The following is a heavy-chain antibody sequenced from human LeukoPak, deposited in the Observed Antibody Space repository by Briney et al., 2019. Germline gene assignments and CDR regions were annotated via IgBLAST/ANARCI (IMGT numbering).Heavy chain of an antibody. J-gene: IGHJ5*02. CDR1: GGTFSSYA. V-gene: IGHV1-69*04. D-gene: IGHD6-6*01. CDR2: IIPIFGIA. CDR3: ARAGSSLVWFDP. Sequence: GASVKVSCKASGGTFSSYAISWVRQAPGQGLEWMGRIIPIFGIANYAQKFQGRVTITADKSTCTAYMELSSLRSEDTAVYYCARAGSSLVWFDPWGQGTLVTVSS.